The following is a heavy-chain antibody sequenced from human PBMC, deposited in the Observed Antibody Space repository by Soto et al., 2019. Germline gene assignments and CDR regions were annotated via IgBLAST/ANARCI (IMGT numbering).Heavy chain of an antibody. Sequence: QVQLVESGGGVVQPGRSLRLSCAASGFTFSSYAMHWVRQAPGKGLEWVAVISYDGSNKYYADSVKGRFTISRDNSKKMLYLQMNRLRAEDTAVDYGAGAKYRIAGFRGRYEGMDVWGQGATVTVS. J-gene: IGHJ6*02. CDR2: ISYDGSNK. D-gene: IGHD1-20*01. V-gene: IGHV3-30-3*01. CDR3: AGAKYRIAGFRGRYEGMDV. CDR1: GFTFSSYA.